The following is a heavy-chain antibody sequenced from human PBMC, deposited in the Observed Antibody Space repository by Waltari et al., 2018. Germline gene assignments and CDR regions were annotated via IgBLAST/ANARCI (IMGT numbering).Heavy chain of an antibody. J-gene: IGHJ3*02. CDR3: ARVGDSSSSRAFDI. CDR1: GGSFRGYD. V-gene: IGHV4-34*01. CDR2: INHSGST. Sequence: QVQLQQWGAGLLKPSETLSLTCAVYGGSFRGYDWSWIRQPPGKGLEWVGEINHSGSTNYIPSLKSRVTISVDTSKTQFSLKLSSVTAADTAVYYCARVGDSSSSRAFDIWGQGTMVTVSS. D-gene: IGHD6-6*01.